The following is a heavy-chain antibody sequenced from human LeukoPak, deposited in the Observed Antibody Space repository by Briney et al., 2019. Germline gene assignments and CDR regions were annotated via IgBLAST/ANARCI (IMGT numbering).Heavy chain of an antibody. CDR3: AKGYYDSSGFYYFDY. Sequence: GGSLRLSCAASGFTFTSYGMSWVRQAPGKGLEWGSAISGSGGSTYYADSVKGRFTISRDNSKNTLYLQMNSLTAEDTAVYYCAKGYYDSSGFYYFDYWGQGTLVTVSS. V-gene: IGHV3-23*01. CDR2: ISGSGGST. D-gene: IGHD3-22*01. CDR1: GFTFTSYG. J-gene: IGHJ4*02.